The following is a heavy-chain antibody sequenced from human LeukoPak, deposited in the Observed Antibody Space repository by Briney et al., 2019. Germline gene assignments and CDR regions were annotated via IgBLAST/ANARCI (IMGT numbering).Heavy chain of an antibody. CDR2: IYYSGST. Sequence: SETLSLTCTVSVGSISSSSYYWGWIRQPPGKGLEWIGSIYYSGSTYYNPSLKSRVTISVDTSKNQFSLKLSSVTAADTAVYYCARPAGPYYYGSGSYSYWGQGTLVTVSS. D-gene: IGHD3-10*01. CDR3: ARPAGPYYYGSGSYSY. J-gene: IGHJ4*02. V-gene: IGHV4-39*01. CDR1: VGSISSSSYY.